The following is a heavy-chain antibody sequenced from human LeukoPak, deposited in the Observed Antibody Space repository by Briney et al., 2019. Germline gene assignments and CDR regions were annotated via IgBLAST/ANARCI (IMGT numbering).Heavy chain of an antibody. CDR3: ARAQLRKAMSFDC. CDR2: ISYSGNT. V-gene: IGHV4-31*03. D-gene: IGHD1-1*01. J-gene: IGHJ4*02. Sequence: SGTLSLTCTVSGGSISSGGYYWTWIRQHPGKGLEWIGYISYSGNTDYNPSLKSRATISVDTSKNQFSLKLSSVTAADTAVYYCARAQLRKAMSFDCWGQGTLVTVSS. CDR1: GGSISSGGYY.